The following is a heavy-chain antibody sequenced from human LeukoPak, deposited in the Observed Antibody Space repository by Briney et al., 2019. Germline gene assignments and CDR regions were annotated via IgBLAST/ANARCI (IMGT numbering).Heavy chain of an antibody. V-gene: IGHV3-21*01. CDR1: GFTFSSYS. CDR2: ISSSSSYI. Sequence: PGGSLRPSCAASGFTFSSYSMNWVRQAPGKGLEWVSSISSSSSYIYYADSVKGRFTISRDNAKNSLYLQMNSLRAEDTAVYYCARVTIAVASNRKLDYWGQGTLVTVSS. D-gene: IGHD6-19*01. CDR3: ARVTIAVASNRKLDY. J-gene: IGHJ4*02.